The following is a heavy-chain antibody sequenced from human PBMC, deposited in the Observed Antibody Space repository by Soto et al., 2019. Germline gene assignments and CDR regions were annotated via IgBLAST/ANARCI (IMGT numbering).Heavy chain of an antibody. CDR3: ARLSSTGPTLFGP. CDR2: IYYSGST. Sequence: PSDTQCFTCTVAGVSITRGGYYLSWIRQHPGQGLEWIGYIYYSGSTYYNPSRKSRVTMSADTSKNQFSLKVSTVTAADTAVYFCARLSSTGPTLFGPCGQETLVTFAS. J-gene: IGHJ5*02. CDR1: GVSITRGGYY. D-gene: IGHD1-1*01. V-gene: IGHV4-31*03.